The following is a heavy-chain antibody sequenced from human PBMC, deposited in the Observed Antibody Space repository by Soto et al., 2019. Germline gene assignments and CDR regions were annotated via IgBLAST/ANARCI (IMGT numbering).Heavy chain of an antibody. J-gene: IGHJ5*02. CDR2: MKPNSGET. Sequence: QEQLVQSGAEVKKPGASVKVSCKTSGYTFTDYDINWVRQATGQGLERIGWMKPNSGETGYAHKFKGRATTTRTPPLNLANLERSSLRSEAPAANYCAGMAVAARPRLYNRFAPGGQGTLVTVSS. CDR1: GYTFTDYD. CDR3: AGMAVAARPRLYNRFAP. V-gene: IGHV1-8*01. D-gene: IGHD2-15*01.